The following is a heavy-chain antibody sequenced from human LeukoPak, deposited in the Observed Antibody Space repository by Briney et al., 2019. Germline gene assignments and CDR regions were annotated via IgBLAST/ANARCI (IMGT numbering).Heavy chain of an antibody. V-gene: IGHV3-33*01. J-gene: IGHJ6*02. D-gene: IGHD3-9*01. CDR2: IWYDGSNK. CDR1: GFTFSSYG. Sequence: GGSLRLSCAASGFTFSSYGMHWVRQAPGKGLEWVAVIWYDGSNKYYADSVKGRFTISRDNSKNTLYLQMNSLRAEDTAVYYCARSYYDILTGYYRALEDYYGMDVWGQGTTVTVSS. CDR3: ARSYYDILTGYYRALEDYYGMDV.